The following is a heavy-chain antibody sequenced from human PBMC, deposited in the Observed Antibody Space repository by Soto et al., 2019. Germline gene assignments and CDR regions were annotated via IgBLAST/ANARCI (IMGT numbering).Heavy chain of an antibody. J-gene: IGHJ1*01. CDR2: IYYSGST. CDR3: GRNGVVPAPRLAP. D-gene: IGHD3-16*01. Sequence: SETLSLTCTVSGGSISSGGYYWSWIRQHPGKGLEWIGYIYYSGSTYYNPSLKSRVTISVDTSKNQFSLKLSSVTAADTAVYYWGRNGVVPAPRLAPGGEDTRVTFP. V-gene: IGHV4-31*03. CDR1: GGSISSGGYY.